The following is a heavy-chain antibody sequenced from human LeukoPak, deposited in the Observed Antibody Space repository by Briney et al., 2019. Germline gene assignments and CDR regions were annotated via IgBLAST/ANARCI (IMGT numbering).Heavy chain of an antibody. J-gene: IGHJ4*02. D-gene: IGHD6-19*01. CDR3: ARDGQWLVAQEFDY. CDR2: MNPNSGNT. V-gene: IGHV1-8*01. CDR1: GYTFTSYD. Sequence: ASVKVSCKASGYTFTSYDINWVRQATGQGLEWMGWMNPNSGNTGYAQKFQGRVTMTRNTSISTAYMELSSLRSDDTAVYYCARDGQWLVAQEFDYWGQGTLVTVSS.